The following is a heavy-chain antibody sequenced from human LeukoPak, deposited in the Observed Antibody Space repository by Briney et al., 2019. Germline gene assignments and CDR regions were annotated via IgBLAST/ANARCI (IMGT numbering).Heavy chain of an antibody. V-gene: IGHV3-30*18. Sequence: GGSLRLSCAASGFTFSSYGMHWVRQAPGKGLEWVAVISYDGSNKYYADSVKGRFTISRDNSKNTLYLQMNSLRAEDTAVYYCAKDEFDGYFDYWGQGTLVTVSS. CDR3: AKDEFDGYFDY. CDR1: GFTFSSYG. J-gene: IGHJ4*02. D-gene: IGHD3-9*01. CDR2: ISYDGSNK.